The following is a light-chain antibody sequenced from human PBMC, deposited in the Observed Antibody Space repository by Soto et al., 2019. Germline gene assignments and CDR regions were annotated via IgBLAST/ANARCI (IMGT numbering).Light chain of an antibody. CDR2: EVT. CDR1: TSDIGGHDF. V-gene: IGLV2-14*01. J-gene: IGLJ2*01. CDR3: SSQTANNMLT. Sequence: QSALTQPASVSGSPGQSITISCTGTTSDIGGHDFVSWYQQHPDKAPKLIIYEVTNRPSGVSDRFSGSKSGNTASLTISGLRADDEGDYYCSSQTANNMLTFGGGTKVTVL.